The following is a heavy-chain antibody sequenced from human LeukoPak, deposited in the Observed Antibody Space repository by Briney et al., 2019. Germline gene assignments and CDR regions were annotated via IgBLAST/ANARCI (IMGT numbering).Heavy chain of an antibody. J-gene: IGHJ4*02. V-gene: IGHV3-48*04. CDR3: AKTGGSGSQTFWSGGYCFDY. CDR1: GFTFSTYG. Sequence: PGGSLRLSCAASGFTFSTYGMHWVRQAPGKGLEWVSSISRSGSTKYYADSVKGRFTISRDNAKNSLFLQMNSLRAEDTAVYYCAKTGGSGSQTFWSGGYCFDYWGQGTLVTVSS. CDR2: ISRSGSTK. D-gene: IGHD7-27*01.